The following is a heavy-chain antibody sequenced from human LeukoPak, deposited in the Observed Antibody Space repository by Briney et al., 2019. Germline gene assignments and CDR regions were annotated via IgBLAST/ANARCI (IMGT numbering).Heavy chain of an antibody. CDR3: ARQAGGTYYFDY. CDR2: IYYSGST. Sequence: SETLSLTCAVYGGSFSGYYWSWIRQTPGKGLEWIGYIYYSGSTNYNPSLESRVTISVDTSKNQLSLKLSSVTAADTAVYYCARQAGGTYYFDYWGQGTLVTVFS. D-gene: IGHD2-8*02. J-gene: IGHJ4*02. V-gene: IGHV4-59*08. CDR1: GGSFSGYY.